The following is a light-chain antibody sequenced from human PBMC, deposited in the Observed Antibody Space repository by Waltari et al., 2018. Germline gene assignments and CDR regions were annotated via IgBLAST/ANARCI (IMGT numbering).Light chain of an antibody. CDR2: GAS. Sequence: EIVMTQSPATLSVSPGERATLSCRASQSVSSNLAWYQQTRGQAPRLLIYGASPRATGIPARLSGSGSGTEFTLTISSMQSEDFAVYYCQQYNNWPLTVGGGTKVEIK. CDR3: QQYNNWPLT. CDR1: QSVSSN. J-gene: IGKJ4*01. V-gene: IGKV3-15*01.